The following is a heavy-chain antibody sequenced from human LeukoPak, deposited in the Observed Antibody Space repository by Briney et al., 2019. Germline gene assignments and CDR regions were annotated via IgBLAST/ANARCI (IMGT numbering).Heavy chain of an antibody. Sequence: ASVKVSCKASGDTFNNYAVNWVRQAPGQGLEWMGAFIPLFGTANYAHNFQGRVTITADGSTSTAYMELTSLKSEDTAVYYCTRGPVGTTHDSWGQGTLVTVSS. J-gene: IGHJ5*01. CDR2: FIPLFGTA. CDR1: GDTFNNYA. D-gene: IGHD1-7*01. V-gene: IGHV1-69*01. CDR3: TRGPVGTTHDS.